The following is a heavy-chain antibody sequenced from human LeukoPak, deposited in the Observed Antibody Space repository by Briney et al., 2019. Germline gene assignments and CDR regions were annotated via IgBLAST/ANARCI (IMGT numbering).Heavy chain of an antibody. CDR2: IYHSGST. CDR3: AGDNDYYGSGRAFDI. CDR1: GGSISTSNYY. J-gene: IGHJ3*02. Sequence: SETLSLTCTVSGGSISTSNYYWGWIRQPPGKGLEWIGEIYHSGSTNYNPSLKSRVTISVDKSKNQFSLKLSSVTAADTAVYYCAGDNDYYGSGRAFDIWGQGTMVTVSS. D-gene: IGHD3-10*01. V-gene: IGHV4-39*07.